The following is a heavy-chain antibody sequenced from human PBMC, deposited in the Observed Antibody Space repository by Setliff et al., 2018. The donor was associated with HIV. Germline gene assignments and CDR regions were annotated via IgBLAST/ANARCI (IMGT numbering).Heavy chain of an antibody. CDR2: IIPVFGTT. Sequence: GASVKVSCKASGGTFRSKGISWVRQAPGQGLDWMGGIIPVFGTTNYAQKFQGRVTITADESTSTAYMELSSLRSEDTAVYYCARGGVYYYDSSGWSMDYWGQGTLVTVSS. D-gene: IGHD3-22*01. J-gene: IGHJ4*02. V-gene: IGHV1-69*13. CDR1: GGTFRSKG. CDR3: ARGGVYYYDSSGWSMDY.